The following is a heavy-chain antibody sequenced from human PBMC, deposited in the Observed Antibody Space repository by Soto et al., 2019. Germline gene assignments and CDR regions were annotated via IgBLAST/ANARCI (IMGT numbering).Heavy chain of an antibody. CDR1: GYTFTSYG. D-gene: IGHD2-2*01. CDR2: MSAYNGNT. Sequence: QVQLVQSGAEVKKPGASVKVSCKASGYTFTSYGISWVRQAPGQGLEWMGWMSAYNGNTSYAQKLQGRVTMTTDTSTSTGYMELRSLRSDDTAVYYCARGKDIVVVPAAYLSYYYGMDVWGQGTTVTVSS. CDR3: ARGKDIVVVPAAYLSYYYGMDV. J-gene: IGHJ6*02. V-gene: IGHV1-18*01.